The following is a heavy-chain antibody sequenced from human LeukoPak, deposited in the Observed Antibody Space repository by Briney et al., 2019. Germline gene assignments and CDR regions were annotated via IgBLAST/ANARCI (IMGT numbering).Heavy chain of an antibody. CDR1: GYTFTSYD. CDR3: ARDHYDILTGNMDV. Sequence: ASVKVSCKASGYTFTSYDISWVRQAPGQGLEWMGWISAYNGNTNYAQKLQGRVTMTTDTSTSTAYMELRSLRSDDTAVYYCARDHYDILTGNMDVWGKGTTVTISS. D-gene: IGHD3-9*01. CDR2: ISAYNGNT. J-gene: IGHJ6*03. V-gene: IGHV1-18*01.